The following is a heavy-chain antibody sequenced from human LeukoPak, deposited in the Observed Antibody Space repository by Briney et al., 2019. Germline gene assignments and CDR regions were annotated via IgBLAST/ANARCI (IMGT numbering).Heavy chain of an antibody. CDR3: ARNHVAVAGTDFDY. V-gene: IGHV3-48*01. D-gene: IGHD6-19*01. CDR1: GFTFSSYS. J-gene: IGHJ4*02. Sequence: PGGSLRLSCAASGFTFSSYSVNWVRQAPGKGPEWVSYISSSSSTIYYADSVKGRFTISRDNAKNSLYLQMNSLRAEDTAVYYCARNHVAVAGTDFDYWGQGTLVTVSS. CDR2: ISSSSSTI.